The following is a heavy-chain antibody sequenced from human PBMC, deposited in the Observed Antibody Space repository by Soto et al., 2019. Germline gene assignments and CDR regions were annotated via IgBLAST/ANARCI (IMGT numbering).Heavy chain of an antibody. CDR2: ITGSGVNT. D-gene: IGHD3-3*02. J-gene: IGHJ4*02. CDR3: LRHSWDH. CDR1: GLTFSKAD. V-gene: IGHV3-23*01. Sequence: EVQVSESGGGLVQPGGSLRLSCAASGLTFSKADMSWVRQAPGKGLEWVSAITGSGVNTYYADSVKGWFTVSRHNYKNTLFVKMNSLRVEDTTIYYCLRHSWDHWGQGSLVTVSS.